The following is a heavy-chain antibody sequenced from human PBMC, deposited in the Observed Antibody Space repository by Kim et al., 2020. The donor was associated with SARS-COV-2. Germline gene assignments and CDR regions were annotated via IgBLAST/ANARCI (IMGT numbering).Heavy chain of an antibody. J-gene: IGHJ4*02. CDR3: ARGEGSSGYIDY. Sequence: NYNPSLESRVTISVDTSKNQFSLKLSSVTAADTAVYYCARGEGSSGYIDYWGQGTLVTVSS. D-gene: IGHD3-22*01. V-gene: IGHV4-34*01.